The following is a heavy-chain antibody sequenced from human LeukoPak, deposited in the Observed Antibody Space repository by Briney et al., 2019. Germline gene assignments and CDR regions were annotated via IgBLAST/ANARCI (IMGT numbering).Heavy chain of an antibody. CDR2: IYYSGVT. V-gene: IGHV4-39*01. CDR1: GDSITNNEYY. Sequence: PSGTLSLTCTVSGDSITNNEYYWGWIRQPPGKGLQWIGSIYYSGVTYYNPSLESRVTMSVDTSKNQFSLRLTSVTAADTAVYYCSRLSAVAGSDYWGQGTLVTVSS. CDR3: SRLSAVAGSDY. D-gene: IGHD6-19*01. J-gene: IGHJ4*02.